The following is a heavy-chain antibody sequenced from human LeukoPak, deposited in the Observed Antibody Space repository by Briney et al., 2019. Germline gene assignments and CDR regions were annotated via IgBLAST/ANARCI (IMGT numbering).Heavy chain of an antibody. CDR1: GGSFSGYY. CDR2: IYYSGST. V-gene: IGHV4-34*01. Sequence: PSETLSLTCAVYGGSFSGYYWSWIRQPPGKGLEWIGSIYYSGSTYYNPSLKSRVTISVDTSKNQFSLKLSSVTAADTAVYYCARVGYCSGGSCTFDYWGQGTLVTVSS. CDR3: ARVGYCSGGSCTFDY. D-gene: IGHD2-15*01. J-gene: IGHJ4*02.